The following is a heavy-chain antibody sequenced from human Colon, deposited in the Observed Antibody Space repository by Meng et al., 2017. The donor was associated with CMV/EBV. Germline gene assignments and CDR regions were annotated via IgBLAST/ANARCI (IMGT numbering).Heavy chain of an antibody. V-gene: IGHV3-30-3*01. CDR1: GFNFSSYA. D-gene: IGHD3-10*01. CDR3: ARGGRRNNWFDP. CDR2: ISYDGSNK. Sequence: SCAASGFNFSSYAMHWVRQAPGKGLEWVAVISYDGSNKYYADSVKGRFTISRDNSKNTLYLQMNSLRAEDTAVYYCARGGRRNNWFDPWGQGTLVTVSS. J-gene: IGHJ5*02.